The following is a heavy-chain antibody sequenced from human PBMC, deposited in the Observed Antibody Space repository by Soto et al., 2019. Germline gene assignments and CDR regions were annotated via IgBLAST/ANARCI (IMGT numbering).Heavy chain of an antibody. J-gene: IGHJ4*02. Sequence: PSETLSLTCTVSGGSISSSSYYWGWIRQPPGKGLEWIGSIYYSGSTYYNPSLKSRVTISVDTSKNQLSLKLSSVTAADTAVYYCARHTPLLTYYYDSSGYYPDYWGQGTLVTVSS. V-gene: IGHV4-39*01. CDR3: ARHTPLLTYYYDSSGYYPDY. CDR1: GGSISSSSYY. CDR2: IYYSGST. D-gene: IGHD3-22*01.